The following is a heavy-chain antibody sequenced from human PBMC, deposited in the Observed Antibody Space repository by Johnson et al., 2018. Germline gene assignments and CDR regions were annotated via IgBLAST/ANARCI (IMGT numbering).Heavy chain of an antibody. CDR1: GFTFRTYS. CDR3: ARIFDAFVI. Sequence: VQLVQSGGGLVQPGGSLRLSCAASGFTFRTYSMNWVRQAPGKGLEWISYISSTSTTIYYADSVSARFTISSDNAKNSMYLHMHTLRAEDTAMYYCARIFDAFVIWGQCIMVTVAS. CDR2: ISSTSTTI. V-gene: IGHV3-48*01. J-gene: IGHJ3*02.